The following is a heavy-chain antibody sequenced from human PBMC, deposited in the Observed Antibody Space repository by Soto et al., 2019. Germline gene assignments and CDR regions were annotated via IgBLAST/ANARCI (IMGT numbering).Heavy chain of an antibody. Sequence: ASVKVSCKASGYTFTSYGISWVRQAPGQGLEWMGWISACNGNTNYAQKLQGRVTMTTDASTSTAYMELRSLRSDDTAVYYCARVVPGITIFWLWGQGTLVTVSS. D-gene: IGHD3-9*01. CDR3: ARVVPGITIFWL. V-gene: IGHV1-18*01. CDR2: ISACNGNT. CDR1: GYTFTSYG. J-gene: IGHJ4*02.